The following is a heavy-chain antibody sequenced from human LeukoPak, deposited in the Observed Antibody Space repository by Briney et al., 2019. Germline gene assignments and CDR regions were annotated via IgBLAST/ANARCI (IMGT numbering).Heavy chain of an antibody. V-gene: IGHV1-46*01. CDR1: GYTFTGYY. J-gene: IGHJ5*02. CDR3: ARGGIVVVTAMGNWFDP. D-gene: IGHD2-21*02. Sequence: AASVKVSCKASGYTFTGYYMHWVRQAPGQGLEWMGIINPSGGSTSYAQKFQGRVTMTRDTSTSTVYMELSSLRSEDTAVYYCARGGIVVVTAMGNWFDPWGQGTLVTVSS. CDR2: INPSGGST.